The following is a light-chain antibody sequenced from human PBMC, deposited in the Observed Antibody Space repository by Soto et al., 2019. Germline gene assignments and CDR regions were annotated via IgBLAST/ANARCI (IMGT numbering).Light chain of an antibody. CDR2: AAS. J-gene: IGKJ2*01. Sequence: DIHMTQSPSSLSASVGDRVTITCRASQSISTYLNWYQQKLGRAPELLIYAASSLQSGVPSRFSGSGSGTDFTLTISSLQPEDFATYYFQLSLKIPYIFGQGTKLEI. CDR1: QSISTY. CDR3: QLSLKIPYI. V-gene: IGKV1-39*01.